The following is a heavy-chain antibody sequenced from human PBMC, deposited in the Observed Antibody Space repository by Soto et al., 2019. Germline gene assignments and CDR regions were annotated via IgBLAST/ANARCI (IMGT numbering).Heavy chain of an antibody. D-gene: IGHD3-16*02. Sequence: ESGPTLVNPTETLTLTCTVSGFSLSNARMGVSWIRQPPRKALECLAHIFSNDEKSYSTSLKSRLTISKDTSKSQVVLTMTNMDPVDTATYYCARSWAYDYIWGSYRLAGYFDYWGQGTLVTVSS. CDR2: IFSNDEK. CDR1: GFSLSNARMG. CDR3: ARSWAYDYIWGSYRLAGYFDY. V-gene: IGHV2-26*01. J-gene: IGHJ4*02.